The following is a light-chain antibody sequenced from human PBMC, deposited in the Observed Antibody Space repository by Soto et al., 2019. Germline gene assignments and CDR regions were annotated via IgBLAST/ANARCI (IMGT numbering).Light chain of an antibody. Sequence: QSALTQPASVSGSPGQSITISCTGTSSDVGFYNYVSWYQQQHPGKAPKLMIYEVDNRPSGVSIRFSGSKSGNTASLTISGLQAEDDADYYCSSYPQGSNYVFGNGTKLTV. CDR1: SSDVGFYNY. V-gene: IGLV2-14*01. CDR3: SSYPQGSNYV. CDR2: EVD. J-gene: IGLJ1*01.